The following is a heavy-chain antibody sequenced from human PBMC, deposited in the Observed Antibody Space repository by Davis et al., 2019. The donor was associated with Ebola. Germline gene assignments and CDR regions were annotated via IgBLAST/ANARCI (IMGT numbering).Heavy chain of an antibody. J-gene: IGHJ6*02. V-gene: IGHV1-2*04. Sequence: AASVKVSCKASGYTFTSYGISWVRQAPGQGLEWMGWINPNSGGTNYAQKFQGWVTMTRDTSISTAYMELSRLRSDDTAVYYCARDRGSLLYYYGMDVWGQGTTVTVSS. D-gene: IGHD3-16*01. CDR1: GYTFTSYG. CDR2: INPNSGGT. CDR3: ARDRGSLLYYYGMDV.